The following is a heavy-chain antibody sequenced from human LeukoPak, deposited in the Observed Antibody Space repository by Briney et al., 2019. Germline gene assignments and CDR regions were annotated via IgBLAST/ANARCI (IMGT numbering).Heavy chain of an antibody. CDR2: MNPDGSSI. V-gene: IGHV3-7*01. Sequence: GGSLRLSCAASGFTFSGSGMSWVRQAPGKGLEWVADMNPDGSSIYYVDSVKGRFTISRDNAKNSLYLLMDSLRAEDTAVYNCAKDPNHGALDIWGQGTLVTVSS. J-gene: IGHJ3*02. CDR1: GFTFSGSG. D-gene: IGHD1-14*01. CDR3: AKDPNHGALDI.